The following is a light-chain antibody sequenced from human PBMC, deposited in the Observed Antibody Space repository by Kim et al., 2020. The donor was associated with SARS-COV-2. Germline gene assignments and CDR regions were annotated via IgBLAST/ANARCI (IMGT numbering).Light chain of an antibody. J-gene: IGLJ1*01. CDR3: TSYTDSSTPLYV. V-gene: IGLV2-14*03. CDR1: SSDVSGYNF. Sequence: SITISCTGSSSDVSGYNFVSWYQQHPGKAPKVMIYDVTYRPSGVSNRFSGSKSGNTASLTISGLQAEDEADYYCTSYTDSSTPLYVFGTGTKVTVL. CDR2: DVT.